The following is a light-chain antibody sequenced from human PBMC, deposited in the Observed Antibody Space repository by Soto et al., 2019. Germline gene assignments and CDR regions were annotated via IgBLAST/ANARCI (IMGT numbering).Light chain of an antibody. Sequence: DIQMTQSPSTLSASVGDTVTVTCRASQSVSGWLAWYQQKPGKAPNLLIYDASSLQSGVPSRFSGSGSGTEFTLTISSLQPEDFATYYCQHYNGFSSSVTFGPGTKVDIK. J-gene: IGKJ3*01. CDR3: QHYNGFSSSVT. CDR2: DAS. V-gene: IGKV1-5*01. CDR1: QSVSGW.